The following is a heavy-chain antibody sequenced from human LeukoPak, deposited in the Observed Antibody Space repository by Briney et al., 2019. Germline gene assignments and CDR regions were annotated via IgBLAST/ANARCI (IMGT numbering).Heavy chain of an antibody. J-gene: IGHJ3*02. V-gene: IGHV5-51*01. D-gene: IGHD3-22*01. CDR2: IYPGDSDT. CDR3: ARPDYYDSSGYYYVGAFDI. Sequence: LGESLKISCQGSGFIFTSYWIGWVRQLPGKGLEWMGIIYPGDSDTRYSPSFQGQVTISADKSISTAYLQWSSLKASDTAMYYCARPDYYDSSGYYYVGAFDIWGRGTMVTVSS. CDR1: GFIFTSYW.